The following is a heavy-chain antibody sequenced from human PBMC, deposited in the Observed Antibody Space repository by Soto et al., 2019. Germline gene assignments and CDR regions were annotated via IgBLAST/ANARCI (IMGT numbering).Heavy chain of an antibody. J-gene: IGHJ6*02. V-gene: IGHV4-61*01. D-gene: IGHD2-15*01. CDR3: ARASISGGNSASHYAMDV. Sequence: PSETLSLTCTVSGASMTGASMSSYYWSWIRQPPGKGLEWIGYIYYIGSTDYNPSLKSRVTISVDTSNNQFSLKLKSVTSADTAVYYCARASISGGNSASHYAMDVWGQGTTVTVSS. CDR2: IYYIGST. CDR1: GASMTGASMSSYY.